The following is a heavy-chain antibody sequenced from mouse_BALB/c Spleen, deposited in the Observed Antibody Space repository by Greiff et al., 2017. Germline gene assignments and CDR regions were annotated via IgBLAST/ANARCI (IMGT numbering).Heavy chain of an antibody. V-gene: IGHV5-12-1*01. D-gene: IGHD1-3*01. Sequence: EVQVVESGGGLVKPGGSLKLSCAASGFAFSSYDMSWVRQTPEKRLEWVAYISSGGGSTYYPDTVKGRFTISRDNAKNTLYLQMSSLKSEDTAMYYCAREIGNYWYFDVWGAGTTVTVSS. CDR1: GFAFSSYD. CDR2: ISSGGGST. J-gene: IGHJ1*01. CDR3: AREIGNYWYFDV.